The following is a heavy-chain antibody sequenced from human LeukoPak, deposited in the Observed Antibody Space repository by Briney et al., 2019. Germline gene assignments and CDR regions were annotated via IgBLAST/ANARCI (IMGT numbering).Heavy chain of an antibody. J-gene: IGHJ3*02. CDR2: INHSGST. V-gene: IGHV4-34*01. CDR3: ARRGSGRLRYFDWLWLPDAFDI. D-gene: IGHD3-9*01. Sequence: NPSETLSLTCAVYGGSFSGYYWSWIRQPPGKWLEWIGEINHSGSTNYNPSLKSRVTISVDTSKNQFSLKLSSVTAADTAVYYCARRGSGRLRYFDWLWLPDAFDIWGQGTMVTVSS. CDR1: GGSFSGYY.